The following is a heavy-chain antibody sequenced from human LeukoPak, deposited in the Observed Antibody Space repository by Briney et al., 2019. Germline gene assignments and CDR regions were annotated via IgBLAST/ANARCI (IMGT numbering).Heavy chain of an antibody. D-gene: IGHD3-22*01. CDR2: IYYSGST. CDR3: ARGGYDSSGYYTPTPDY. V-gene: IGHV4-59*01. CDR1: GGSISSYY. J-gene: IGHJ4*02. Sequence: SETLSLTCTVSGGSISSYYWSWIRQPPGKGLEWIGYIYYSGSTNYNPSLKSRVTISVDTSKNQFSLKLSSATAADTAVYFCARGGYDSSGYYTPTPDYWGQGTLVTVSS.